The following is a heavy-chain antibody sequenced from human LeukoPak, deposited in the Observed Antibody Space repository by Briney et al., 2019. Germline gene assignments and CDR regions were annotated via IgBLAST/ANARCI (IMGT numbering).Heavy chain of an antibody. CDR3: ARESIAVAGPFDY. CDR1: GFTFSSYW. V-gene: IGHV3-7*01. D-gene: IGHD6-19*01. Sequence: GGSLRLSCAASGFTFSSYWMSWVRQAPGKGLEWVANIKQDGSEKYYVDSVKGRFTISRDNAKNSLYLQMNSLRAEDTAVYYCARESIAVAGPFDYWGQGTLVTVSS. CDR2: IKQDGSEK. J-gene: IGHJ4*02.